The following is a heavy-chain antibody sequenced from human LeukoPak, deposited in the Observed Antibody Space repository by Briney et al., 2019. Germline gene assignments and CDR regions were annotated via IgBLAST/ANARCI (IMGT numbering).Heavy chain of an antibody. J-gene: IGHJ4*02. CDR1: GYTFTGYY. D-gene: IGHD6-19*01. V-gene: IGHV1-2*02. Sequence: ASVKVSCKASGYTFTGYYMHWVRQAPGQGLEWMGWINPSSGGTNYAQKFQGRVTMTRDTSISTAYMELSRLRSDDTAVYYCARDRGSGWYVRWGQGTLVTVSS. CDR3: ARDRGSGWYVR. CDR2: INPSSGGT.